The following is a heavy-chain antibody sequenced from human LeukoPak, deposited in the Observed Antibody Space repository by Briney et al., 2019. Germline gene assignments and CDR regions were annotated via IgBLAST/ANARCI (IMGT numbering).Heavy chain of an antibody. D-gene: IGHD2/OR15-2a*01. J-gene: IGHJ3*02. CDR1: GFTFDDYA. CDR3: ARVSSRDI. V-gene: IGHV3-9*01. CDR2: ISWNSGSI. Sequence: PGGSLRLSCAASGFTFDDYAMHWVRQAPGKGLEWVSGISWNSGSIGYADSVKGRFTISRDNAKNSLYLQMNSLRAEDTALYYCARVSSRDIWGQGTMVTVSS.